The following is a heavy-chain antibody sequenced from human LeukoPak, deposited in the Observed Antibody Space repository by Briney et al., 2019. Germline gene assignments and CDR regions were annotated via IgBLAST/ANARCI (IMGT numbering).Heavy chain of an antibody. V-gene: IGHV3-30-3*01. Sequence: GGSLRLSCAASGFTFSSYAMHWVRQAPGKGLEWVAVISYDGSNKYYADSVKGRFTISRDNAKNSLYLQMNSLRAEDTAVYYCARDRPWIPFDYWGQGTLVTVSS. D-gene: IGHD5-12*01. CDR1: GFTFSSYA. CDR2: ISYDGSNK. CDR3: ARDRPWIPFDY. J-gene: IGHJ4*02.